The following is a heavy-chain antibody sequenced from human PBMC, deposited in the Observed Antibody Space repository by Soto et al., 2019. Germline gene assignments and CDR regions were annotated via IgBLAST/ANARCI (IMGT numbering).Heavy chain of an antibody. Sequence: PGESLKISCKGSGYIFTSYWISWVRQMPGKGLEWMGRIDPSDSYTNYSPSFQGHVTISADKSISTAYLQWSSLKASDTAMYYCARLNKKEGSYSSGLLVWGQGTLVTVSS. CDR1: GYIFTSYW. CDR3: ARLNKKEGSYSSGLLV. J-gene: IGHJ4*02. V-gene: IGHV5-10-1*01. D-gene: IGHD6-19*01. CDR2: IDPSDSYT.